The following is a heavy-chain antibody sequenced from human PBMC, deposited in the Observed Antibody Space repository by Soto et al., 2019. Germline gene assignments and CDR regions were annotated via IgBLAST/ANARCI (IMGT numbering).Heavy chain of an antibody. CDR2: IYYSGST. Sequence: SESLSLTCTVSGGSISSGDYYWSWIRQPPGKGLEWIGYIYYSGSTYYNPSLKSRVTISVDTSKNQFSLKLSSVTAADTAVYYCARGVGVGAYYYYYGMDVWGQGTTVTVSS. CDR3: ARGVGVGAYYYYYGMDV. V-gene: IGHV4-30-4*01. D-gene: IGHD1-26*01. CDR1: GGSISSGDYY. J-gene: IGHJ6*02.